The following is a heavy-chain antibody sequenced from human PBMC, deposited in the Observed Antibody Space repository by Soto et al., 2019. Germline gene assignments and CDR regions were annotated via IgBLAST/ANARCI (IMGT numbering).Heavy chain of an antibody. J-gene: IGHJ6*03. Sequence: GGSLRLSCAASGFTFSNNAMSWVRQAPGKGLEWVSTISGTAASTYYADSVKGRFTISRDNSKNTLYLQMNSLRAEDTAVYYCARDYDYYYMDVWGKGTTVTVSS. V-gene: IGHV3-23*01. CDR2: ISGTAAST. CDR1: GFTFSNNA. CDR3: ARDYDYYYMDV.